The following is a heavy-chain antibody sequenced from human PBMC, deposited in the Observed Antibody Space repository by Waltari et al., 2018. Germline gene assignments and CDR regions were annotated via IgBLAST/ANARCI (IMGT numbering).Heavy chain of an antibody. V-gene: IGHV1-69*01. CDR2: IIPIFGTA. Sequence: VRQAPGQGLEWMGGIIPIFGTANYALKFQGRVTITADESTSTAYMELSSLRSEDTAVYYCATVSYGFIYYYYYGMDVWGQGTTVTVSS. J-gene: IGHJ6*02. CDR3: ATVSYGFIYYYYYGMDV. D-gene: IGHD5-18*01.